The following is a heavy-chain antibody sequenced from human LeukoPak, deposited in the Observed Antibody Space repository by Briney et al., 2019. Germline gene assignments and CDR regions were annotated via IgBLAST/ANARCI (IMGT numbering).Heavy chain of an antibody. CDR3: AKASGYCSSTSCLLYYFDY. V-gene: IGHV3-23*01. J-gene: IGHJ4*02. CDR2: ISGSGGST. Sequence: GGSLRLSCAAPGFTFSSYAMSWVRQAPGKGLEWVSAISGSGGSTYYADSVKGRFTISRDNSKNTLYLQTNSLRAEDTAVYYCAKASGYCSSTSCLLYYFDYWGQGTLVTVSS. D-gene: IGHD2-2*01. CDR1: GFTFSSYA.